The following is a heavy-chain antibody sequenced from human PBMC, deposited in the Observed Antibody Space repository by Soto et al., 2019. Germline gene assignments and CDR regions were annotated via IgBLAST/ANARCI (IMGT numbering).Heavy chain of an antibody. CDR3: ARVDVDTARYFDY. CDR1: GGTFSSYT. J-gene: IGHJ4*02. Sequence: QVQLVQSGAEVKKPGSSVKVSCKASGGTFSSYTISWVRQAPGQGLEWMGRIIPILGIANYAQKFQGRVTITADKSTSTAYMELSSLRSEDTAVYYCARVDVDTARYFDYWGQGTLVTVSS. D-gene: IGHD5-18*01. V-gene: IGHV1-69*02. CDR2: IIPILGIA.